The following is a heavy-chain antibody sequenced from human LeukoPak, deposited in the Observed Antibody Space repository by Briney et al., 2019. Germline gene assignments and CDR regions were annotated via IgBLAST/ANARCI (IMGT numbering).Heavy chain of an antibody. D-gene: IGHD5-24*01. J-gene: IGHJ4*02. CDR1: AGTFITYG. Sequence: SVTVSFTCSAGTFITYGVNWVRQAPGQGEGWVGAIIPIFGAATYAQKFQGRVTLTTDESTNTAYMQLSSLRSDDTAVFYCAVEITTKTGIFFDFWGQGTLVTVSS. CDR3: AVEITTKTGIFFDF. V-gene: IGHV1-69*05. CDR2: IIPIFGAA.